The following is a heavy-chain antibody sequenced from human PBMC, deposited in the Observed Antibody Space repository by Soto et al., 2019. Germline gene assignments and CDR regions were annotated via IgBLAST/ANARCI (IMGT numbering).Heavy chain of an antibody. V-gene: IGHV1-18*01. D-gene: IGHD2-15*01. Sequence: QVQLVQSGAEVKKPGASVKVSCKASDYTFTSYGISWVRQAPGQGLEWMGWISAYNGNTNYAQKLQGRVTMTTDTSTSTAYMELRSLRSDDTAVYYCARDIVVVVAATYYYYMDVWGKGTTVTVSS. CDR2: ISAYNGNT. CDR1: DYTFTSYG. CDR3: ARDIVVVVAATYYYYMDV. J-gene: IGHJ6*03.